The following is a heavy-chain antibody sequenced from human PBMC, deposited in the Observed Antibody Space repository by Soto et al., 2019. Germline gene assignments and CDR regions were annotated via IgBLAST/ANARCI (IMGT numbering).Heavy chain of an antibody. CDR3: ARADYLSNYGMDV. D-gene: IGHD4-17*01. J-gene: IGHJ6*02. V-gene: IGHV4-30-2*01. Sequence: SETLSLTCTVSGGSFNPNYWSWIRQPPGKGLEWIGYIYHSGSTYYNPSLKSRVTISVDRSKNQFSLKLSSVTAADTAVYYCARADYLSNYGMDVWGQGTTVTVSS. CDR1: GGSFNPNY. CDR2: IYHSGST.